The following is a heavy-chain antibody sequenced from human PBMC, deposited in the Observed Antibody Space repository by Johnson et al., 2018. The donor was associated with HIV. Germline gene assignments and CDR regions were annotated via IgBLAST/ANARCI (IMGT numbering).Heavy chain of an antibody. Sequence: EVQLVESGGGLVQPGGSLRLSCAASGFTFSNACMSWVRQAPGKGLEWVANINQDGSEKYYVDSVKGRFTISRDDAKNTLYLHMNSLRAEDTAVYSCARNSRNDAFDIWGQGTIVTVSS. D-gene: IGHD2/OR15-2a*01. CDR1: GFTFSNAC. J-gene: IGHJ3*02. V-gene: IGHV3-7*01. CDR2: INQDGSEK. CDR3: ARNSRNDAFDI.